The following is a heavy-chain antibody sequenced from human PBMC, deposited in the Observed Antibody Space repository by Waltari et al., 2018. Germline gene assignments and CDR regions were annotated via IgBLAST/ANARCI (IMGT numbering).Heavy chain of an antibody. CDR1: GYSFTSYW. CDR3: ARTYGSGSYYNLHFDY. J-gene: IGHJ4*02. D-gene: IGHD3-10*01. Sequence: EVQLVQSGAEVKQPGESLKISCKGSGYSFTSYWIGWVRQLPGKGLEWMGIIYPGDSDTRYSPSFQGQVTISADKSISTAYLQWSSLKASDTAMYYCARTYGSGSYYNLHFDYWGQGTLVTVSS. CDR2: IYPGDSDT. V-gene: IGHV5-51*01.